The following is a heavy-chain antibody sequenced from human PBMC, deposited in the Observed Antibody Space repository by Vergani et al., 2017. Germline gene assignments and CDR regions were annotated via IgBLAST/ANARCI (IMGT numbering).Heavy chain of an antibody. Sequence: QVQLVQSGAEVKKPGASVKVSCKASGYTFTSYDINWVRQATGQGLGWMGWMNPNSGNTGYAQKFQGRVTMTRNTSISTAYMELSSLRSEDTAVYYCARGLYSSGYNWFDPWGQGTLVTVSS. CDR1: GYTFTSYD. J-gene: IGHJ5*02. CDR3: ARGLYSSGYNWFDP. V-gene: IGHV1-8*01. D-gene: IGHD6-19*01. CDR2: MNPNSGNT.